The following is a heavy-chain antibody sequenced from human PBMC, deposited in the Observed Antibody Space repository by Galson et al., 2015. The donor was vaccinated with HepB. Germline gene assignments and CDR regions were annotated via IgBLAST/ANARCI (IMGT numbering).Heavy chain of an antibody. D-gene: IGHD2-15*01. V-gene: IGHV1-18*01. CDR1: GYTFSSYS. J-gene: IGHJ5*02. CDR3: ARGGFVAVVTATLNNWFDP. CDR2: ISAYDGST. Sequence: SVKVSCKASGYTFSSYSIAWVRQAPGQGLEWMGWISAYDGSTNYAQKFQGRVTMITDTSTTTAYMELRSLRSDDTAMYYCARGGFVAVVTATLNNWFDPWGQGTLVTVSS.